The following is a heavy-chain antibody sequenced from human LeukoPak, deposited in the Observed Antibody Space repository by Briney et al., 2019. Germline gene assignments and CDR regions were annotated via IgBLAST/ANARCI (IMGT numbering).Heavy chain of an antibody. Sequence: GGSLRLSCAASGFTFSSYGMHWVRQAPGKGLEWVAFIRYDGSNKYYADSVKGRFTISRDNSKNTLYLQMNSLRAEDTAVYYCAKEGVWFGELLSGGSYIDYWGQGTLVTVSS. J-gene: IGHJ4*02. CDR1: GFTFSSYG. V-gene: IGHV3-30*02. D-gene: IGHD3-10*01. CDR2: IRYDGSNK. CDR3: AKEGVWFGELLSGGSYIDY.